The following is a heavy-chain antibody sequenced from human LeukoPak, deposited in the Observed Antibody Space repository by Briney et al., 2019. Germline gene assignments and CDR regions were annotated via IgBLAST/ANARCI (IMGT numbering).Heavy chain of an antibody. J-gene: IGHJ4*02. CDR3: ARENYYGSGSYFADY. Sequence: GGSLRLSCAASGFTFSDYYMSWVRQAPGKGLEWVSVIYSGGSTYYADSVKGRFTISRDNSKNTLYLQMNSLSAEDTAVYYCARENYYGSGSYFADYWGQGTLVTVSS. CDR2: IYSGGST. CDR1: GFTFSDYY. D-gene: IGHD3-10*01. V-gene: IGHV3-53*01.